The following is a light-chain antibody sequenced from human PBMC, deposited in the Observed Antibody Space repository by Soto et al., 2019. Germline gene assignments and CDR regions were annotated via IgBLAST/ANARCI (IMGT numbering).Light chain of an antibody. CDR2: DVT. J-gene: IGLJ2*01. CDR1: SSDVGGYNY. Sequence: QSALTQPRSVSGSPGQSVTISCTGTSSDVGGYNYVSWYQQLPGKAPKLMIYDVTKRPSGVPDRFSGSKSGNTAYLTISGLQAEDEADYYCCSYAGSYTLVFGGGTKLTVL. V-gene: IGLV2-11*01. CDR3: CSYAGSYTLV.